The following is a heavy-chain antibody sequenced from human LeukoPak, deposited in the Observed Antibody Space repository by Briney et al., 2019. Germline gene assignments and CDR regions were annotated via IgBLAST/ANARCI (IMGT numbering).Heavy chain of an antibody. D-gene: IGHD6-13*01. V-gene: IGHV3-23*01. Sequence: TGGSLRLSCAASGFTFISYAMSWVRQAPGKGLEWVSAISGSGGSTYYADSVKGRFTISRDNSKNTLYLQMNSLRAEDTAVYYCAKAGIAAAGRGYFDYWGQGTLVTVSS. CDR3: AKAGIAAAGRGYFDY. CDR1: GFTFISYA. J-gene: IGHJ4*02. CDR2: ISGSGGST.